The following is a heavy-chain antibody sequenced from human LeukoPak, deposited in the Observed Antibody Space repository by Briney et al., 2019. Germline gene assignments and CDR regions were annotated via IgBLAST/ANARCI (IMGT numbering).Heavy chain of an antibody. CDR1: GFTFDDYG. Sequence: GGSLRLSCAASGFTSGFTFDDYGMNWVRQVPGKGLEWVSGISRDGCRTGYADSVPGRFTISRDNSRNSLHLQMNSHRVEDTAFYYCVKDSNYDFWSGYYKGFDNWGQGTLVTVSS. J-gene: IGHJ4*02. CDR2: ISRDGCRT. D-gene: IGHD3-3*01. CDR3: VKDSNYDFWSGYYKGFDN. V-gene: IGHV3-20*04.